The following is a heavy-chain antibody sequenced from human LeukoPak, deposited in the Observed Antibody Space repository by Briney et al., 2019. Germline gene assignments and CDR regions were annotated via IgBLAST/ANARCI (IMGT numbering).Heavy chain of an antibody. J-gene: IGHJ4*02. CDR3: AREEDYPDFHIDY. CDR2: INPANDNT. Sequence: GASVKVSCKTSGYSFPSRGISWVRQAPGQGLEWMGWINPANDNTNYRQNLQGRLTLTTDTSTDTAYMHLRSLRSDDTAIYYCAREEDYPDFHIDYWGQGTLVTVSS. V-gene: IGHV1-18*01. CDR1: GYSFPSRG. D-gene: IGHD3-16*01.